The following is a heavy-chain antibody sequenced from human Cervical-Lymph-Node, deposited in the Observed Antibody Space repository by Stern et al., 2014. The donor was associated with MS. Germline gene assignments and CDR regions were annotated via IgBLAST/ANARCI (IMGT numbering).Heavy chain of an antibody. J-gene: IGHJ4*02. CDR3: ARDLSGIGYYDY. CDR2: IIPMSGTE. V-gene: IGHV1-69*01. D-gene: IGHD3-22*01. Sequence: VQLVQSGAEVKKPGSSVKVSCKASGGTFTTYAISWVRQAPGQGLEWMGGIIPMSGTEKYAQKFQGRVTITADASTTTAYMELSSLKFDDTAVYYCARDLSGIGYYDYWGQGTLVAVSS. CDR1: GGTFTTYA.